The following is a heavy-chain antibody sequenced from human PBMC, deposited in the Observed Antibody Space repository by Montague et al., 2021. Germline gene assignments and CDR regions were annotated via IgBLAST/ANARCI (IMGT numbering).Heavy chain of an antibody. CDR1: GGSISSSPFY. J-gene: IGHJ4*02. D-gene: IGHD1-26*01. CDR3: ARAGPGTYGGDSLDY. V-gene: IGHV4-39*01. Sequence: SETLSLTCTVSGGSISSSPFYWGWIRQSPGKGLVWLGSNYYRGNTYSNPSLQSRVSLSTDTSKNQISLKMNSVTAADTAVCYCARAGPGTYGGDSLDYWGQGALGTVSS. CDR2: NYYRGNT.